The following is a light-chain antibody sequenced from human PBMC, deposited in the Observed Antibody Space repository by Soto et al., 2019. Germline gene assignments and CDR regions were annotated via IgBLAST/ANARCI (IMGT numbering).Light chain of an antibody. CDR3: AAWDESLDGVV. CDR1: SSNIGSNS. Sequence: QSVLTQPPSASGTPGQRVTISCSGSSSNIGSNSVNWYQHLPGTAPKVLIYDNTERPSGVPDRFSGSRSGTSASLAVSGLQSEDEADYYCAAWDESLDGVVFGGGTKLTVL. J-gene: IGLJ2*01. V-gene: IGLV1-44*01. CDR2: DNT.